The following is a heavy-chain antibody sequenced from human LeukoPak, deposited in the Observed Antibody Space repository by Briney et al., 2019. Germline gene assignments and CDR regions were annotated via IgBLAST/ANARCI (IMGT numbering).Heavy chain of an antibody. J-gene: IGHJ3*02. CDR3: AKVSTQEDIVVVVAAFYAFDI. V-gene: IGHV3-23*01. D-gene: IGHD2-15*01. CDR2: ISGSGGST. Sequence: GGSLRLSCAASGFTFSSYAMSWVRQAPGKGLEWVSAISGSGGSTYYAGSVKGRFTISRDNSKNTLYLQMNSLRAEDTAVYYCAKVSTQEDIVVVVAAFYAFDIWGQGTMVTVSS. CDR1: GFTFSSYA.